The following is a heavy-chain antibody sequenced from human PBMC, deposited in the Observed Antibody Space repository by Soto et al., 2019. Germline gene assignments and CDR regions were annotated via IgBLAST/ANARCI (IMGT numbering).Heavy chain of an antibody. CDR1: VYSFTSYW. J-gene: IGHJ6*02. D-gene: IGHD4-17*01. V-gene: IGHV5-51*01. Sequence: GESLKISCKGSVYSFTSYWIAWVRQMPGKGLDWMGIIYPGDSDTRYSPSFQGQVTISADKSINTAYLQWNSLKASDTAMYYCARTATSTTVSMDVWGQGTTVTVSS. CDR3: ARTATSTTVSMDV. CDR2: IYPGDSDT.